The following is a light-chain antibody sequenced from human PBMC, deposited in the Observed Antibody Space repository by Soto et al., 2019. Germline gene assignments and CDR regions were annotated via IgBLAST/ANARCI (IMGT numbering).Light chain of an antibody. V-gene: IGKV3-15*01. CDR1: QSVGSN. Sequence: EIVMTQSPGTLSVSPGGGATLSCRASQSVGSNLVWYQQKPGRAPRLLIYGASTRATGIPARFSGTGSGTEFTLTISSLQSEDFAVYYCLQYKHWPRTFGQGTKVEIK. CDR2: GAS. J-gene: IGKJ1*01. CDR3: LQYKHWPRT.